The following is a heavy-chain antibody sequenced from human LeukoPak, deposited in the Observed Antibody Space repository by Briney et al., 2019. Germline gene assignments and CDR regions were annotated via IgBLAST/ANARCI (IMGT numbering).Heavy chain of an antibody. Sequence: SETLSLTCAVYGGSFSGYYWSWIRQPPGKGLEWIGEINHSGSTNYNPSLKSRVTISVDTSKNQFSLKLSSVTAADAAVYYCARGEYSSGWYYMDYWGQGTLVTVSS. D-gene: IGHD6-19*01. J-gene: IGHJ4*02. CDR1: GGSFSGYY. V-gene: IGHV4-34*01. CDR3: ARGEYSSGWYYMDY. CDR2: INHSGST.